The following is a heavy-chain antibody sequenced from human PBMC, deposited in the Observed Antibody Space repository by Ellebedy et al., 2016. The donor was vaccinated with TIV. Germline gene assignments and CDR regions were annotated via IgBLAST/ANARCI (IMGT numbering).Heavy chain of an antibody. D-gene: IGHD3-10*01. CDR3: ARDSFYGLGSYYSETYFDY. V-gene: IGHV4-4*07. CDR1: GGSFSGHF. J-gene: IGHJ4*02. Sequence: MPSETLSLTCTVSGGSFSGHFWSWIRQPAGKRPEWIGRIYSSGITVYNPSLKSRVAMSVDTSMNQFSLKLTSVTAADTAVYYCARDSFYGLGSYYSETYFDYWGQGTLVTVSS. CDR2: IYSSGIT.